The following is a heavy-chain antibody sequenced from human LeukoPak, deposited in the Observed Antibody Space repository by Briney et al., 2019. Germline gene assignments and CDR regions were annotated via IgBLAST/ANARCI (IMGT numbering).Heavy chain of an antibody. J-gene: IGHJ4*02. CDR2: TYYRSKWFN. Sequence: SQTLSLTCAISGDSVSSTNTAWNWIRQSPSSGLEWLGRTYYRSKWFNDYAASVKSRITIIPDTSKNEFSLQLSSMAPDDTAVYYCARGRPFDFWGQGTLVTVSS. CDR3: ARGRPFDF. V-gene: IGHV6-1*01. CDR1: GDSVSSTNTA.